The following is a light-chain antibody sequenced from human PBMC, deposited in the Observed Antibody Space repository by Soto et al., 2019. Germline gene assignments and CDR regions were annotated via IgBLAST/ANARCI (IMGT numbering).Light chain of an antibody. V-gene: IGLV2-11*01. CDR3: HSFTTSYTEI. J-gene: IGLJ2*01. CDR2: DVT. CDR1: SSDVGFYNY. Sequence: QSALTQPRSVSGSPGQTVTISCTGTSSDVGFYNYVSWYQQHPGKAPKLIIFDVTQRPSGVPDRFSGSKSGNTASLTVSGLQPEDEADYYCHSFTTSYTEIFGGGTKLTVL.